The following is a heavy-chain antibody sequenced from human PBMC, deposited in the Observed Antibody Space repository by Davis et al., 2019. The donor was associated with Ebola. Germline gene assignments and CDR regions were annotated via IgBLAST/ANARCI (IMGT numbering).Heavy chain of an antibody. CDR3: ASLRRTITGMDDGFDI. CDR1: GNSFTSHW. CDR2: IYTGDSDT. V-gene: IGHV5-51*01. J-gene: IGHJ3*02. D-gene: IGHD1-20*01. Sequence: KVSCKDSGNSFTSHWIGWVRQMPGKGLDWMGIIYTGDSDTRYSPSFRGQVIISADKSMKTAFLQWSSLKASDSGMYYCASLRRTITGMDDGFDIWGQGTMVTVSS.